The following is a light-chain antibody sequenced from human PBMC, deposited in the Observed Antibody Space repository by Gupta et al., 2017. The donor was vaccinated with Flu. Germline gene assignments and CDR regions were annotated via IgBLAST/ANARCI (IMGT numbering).Light chain of an antibody. J-gene: IGKJ1*01. Sequence: TQSPAKLSLSPGERATLSCRASQSVSSYLAWYQQKPGQAPRLLIYDASNMATGIPARFSGSGSGTDFTLNISSLEPEDFAVYYCQQRSNWSWTFGQGTKVEIK. CDR2: DAS. CDR3: QQRSNWSWT. CDR1: QSVSSY. V-gene: IGKV3-11*01.